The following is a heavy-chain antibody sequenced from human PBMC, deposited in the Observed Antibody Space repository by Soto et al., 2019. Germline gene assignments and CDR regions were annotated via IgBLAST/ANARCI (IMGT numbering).Heavy chain of an antibody. CDR3: AKEGYCSGGSCLGFDY. CDR1: GFTVSSYA. J-gene: IGHJ4*02. V-gene: IGHV3-23*01. CDR2: ISGSGGST. D-gene: IGHD2-15*01. Sequence: GGSLRLSCAASGFTVSSYAMSWVRQAPGKGLEWVSAISGSGGSTYYADSVKGRFTISRDNSKNTLYLQMNSLRAEDTAIYYCAKEGYCSGGSCLGFDYWGQGTLVTVSS.